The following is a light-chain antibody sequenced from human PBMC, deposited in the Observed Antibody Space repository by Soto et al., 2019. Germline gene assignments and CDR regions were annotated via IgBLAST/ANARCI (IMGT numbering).Light chain of an antibody. CDR2: EVS. CDR1: SSDVGGYNY. V-gene: IGLV2-8*01. CDR3: SSYAGSNTFVV. J-gene: IGLJ3*02. Sequence: QSALTQPPSASGSPGQSVTISCTGTSSDVGGYNYVSWYQQHPGKAPKIMIYEVSKRPSGVPDRFSGSKSGNTASLTVSGLQAEDEADYYCSSYAGSNTFVVVCGGTKVTVL.